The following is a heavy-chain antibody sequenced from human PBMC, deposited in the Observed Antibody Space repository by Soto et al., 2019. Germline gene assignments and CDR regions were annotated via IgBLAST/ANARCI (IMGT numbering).Heavy chain of an antibody. V-gene: IGHV3-30*18. CDR3: AKSPYSSGWPLFDY. Sequence: HPGGSLRLSCAASGFTFSSYGMHWVRQAPGKGLEWVAVISYDGSNKYYADSVKGRFTISRDNSKNTLYLQMNSLRAEDTAVYYCAKSPYSSGWPLFDYWGQGTLVTVSS. CDR2: ISYDGSNK. D-gene: IGHD6-19*01. CDR1: GFTFSSYG. J-gene: IGHJ4*02.